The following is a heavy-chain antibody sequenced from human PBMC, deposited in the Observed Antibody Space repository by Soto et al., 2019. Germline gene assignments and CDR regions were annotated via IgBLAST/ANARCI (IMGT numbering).Heavy chain of an antibody. CDR2: INHSGST. CDR1: GGSFSGYY. CDR3: ARWGSSSVGNYYYYGMDV. D-gene: IGHD6-6*01. Sequence: SETLSLTCAVYGGSFSGYYWSWIRQPPGKGLEWIVEINHSGSTNYNPSLKSRVTISVDTSKNQFSLKLSSGTAADTAVYYCARWGSSSVGNYYYYGMDVWGQGPRSPSP. V-gene: IGHV4-34*01. J-gene: IGHJ6*02.